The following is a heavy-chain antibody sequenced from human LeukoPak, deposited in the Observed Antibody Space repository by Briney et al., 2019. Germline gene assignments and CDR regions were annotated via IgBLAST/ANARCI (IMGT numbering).Heavy chain of an antibody. CDR3: AKGPWDIVVVPAAFDY. Sequence: GGSLRLSCAASGFTFSSYAMSCVRQAPGKGLEWVSAISGSGGSTYYADSVKGRFTISRDNSKNTLYLQMNSLRAEDTAVYYCAKGPWDIVVVPAAFDYWGQGTLVTVSS. J-gene: IGHJ4*02. D-gene: IGHD2-2*01. CDR2: ISGSGGST. V-gene: IGHV3-23*01. CDR1: GFTFSSYA.